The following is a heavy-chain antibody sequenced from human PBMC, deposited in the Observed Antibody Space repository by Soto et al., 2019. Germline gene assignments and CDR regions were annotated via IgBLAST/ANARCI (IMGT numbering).Heavy chain of an antibody. CDR1: GGTPSNSA. CDR2: IIPVFGLV. D-gene: IGHD3-22*01. CDR3: AGGRIVVVGSRAYYGMDV. V-gene: IGHV1-69*01. Sequence: QVHLLLQSGAEVKKPGSSVKVSCKASGGTPSNSAISWVRQAPGQGLEWMGGIIPVFGLVKYAQNFQGRVTITADESTNTGYMELSSLRPEDTAVYYCAGGRIVVVGSRAYYGMDVWGQGTTVTVSS. J-gene: IGHJ6*02.